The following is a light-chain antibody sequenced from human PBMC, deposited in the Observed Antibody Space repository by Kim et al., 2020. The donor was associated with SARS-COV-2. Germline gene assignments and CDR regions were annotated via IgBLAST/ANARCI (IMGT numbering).Light chain of an antibody. Sequence: DIQLTQSPSFLSASVGDRVTITCRASQGISNHLAWYQQKPGKAPKLLIYAASTLQSGVPSRFSGSGSGTEFTLTISSLQPEDFASYYCQQLDRYPGFGGGTKVEIK. CDR1: QGISNH. CDR2: AAS. J-gene: IGKJ4*01. V-gene: IGKV1-9*01. CDR3: QQLDRYPG.